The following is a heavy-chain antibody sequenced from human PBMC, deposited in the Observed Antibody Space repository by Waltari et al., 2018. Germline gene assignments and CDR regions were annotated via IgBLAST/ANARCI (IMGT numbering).Heavy chain of an antibody. V-gene: IGHV3-7*01. J-gene: IGHJ4*02. D-gene: IGHD6-19*01. CDR1: GGSISSSSYY. CDR2: IKQDGSEK. Sequence: LQLQESGPGLVKPSETLSLTCTVSGGSISSSSYYWGWIRQAPGKGLEWVANIKQDGSEKYYVDSVKGRFTISRDNAKNSLYLQMNSLRAEDTAVYYCARDYEGSGWYRGEFDYWGQGTLVTVSS. CDR3: ARDYEGSGWYRGEFDY.